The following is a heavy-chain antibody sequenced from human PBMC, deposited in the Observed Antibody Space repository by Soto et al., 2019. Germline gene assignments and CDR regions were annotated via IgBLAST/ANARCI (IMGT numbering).Heavy chain of an antibody. CDR2: FYYTGSI. CDR1: GGSVSSGNYY. J-gene: IGHJ4*02. D-gene: IGHD1-20*01. V-gene: IGHV4-61*01. Sequence: QVQLQESGPGLVKPSETLSLTCTVSGGSVSSGNYYWSWIRQPPGKGLEWIGYFYYTGSINYNPSHKSRVTIFIDASKNQFSLRLSSVTAADTAVYYCARSMFYSDGINYSPFEYWGQGTLVTASS. CDR3: ARSMFYSDGINYSPFEY.